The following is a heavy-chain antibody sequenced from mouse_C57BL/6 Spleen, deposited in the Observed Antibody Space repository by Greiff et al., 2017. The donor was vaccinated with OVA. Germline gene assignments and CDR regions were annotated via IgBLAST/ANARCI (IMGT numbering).Heavy chain of an antibody. CDR2: IDPSDSYT. CDR3: ARDDFDV. Sequence: VQLQQPGAELVMPGASVKLSCKASGYTFTSYWMHWVKQRPGQGLEWIGEIDPSDSYTNYNQKFKGKSTLTVDKSSSTAYMQLSSLTSEDSAVYYCARDDFDVWGTGTTVTVSS. CDR1: GYTFTSYW. V-gene: IGHV1-69*01. J-gene: IGHJ1*03.